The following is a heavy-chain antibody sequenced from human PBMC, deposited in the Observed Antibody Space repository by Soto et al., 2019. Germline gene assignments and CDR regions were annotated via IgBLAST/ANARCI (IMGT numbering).Heavy chain of an antibody. D-gene: IGHD5-18*01. CDR1: GFTFSSYA. Sequence: GGSLRLSCAASGFTFSSYAMSWVRQAPGKGLEWVSAISGSGGSTYYADSVKGRFTISRDNSKNTLYLQMNSLRAEDTAVYYCAKKVADLIYSYGPVLPDYWGQGTLVTVSS. J-gene: IGHJ4*02. CDR2: ISGSGGST. V-gene: IGHV3-23*01. CDR3: AKKVADLIYSYGPVLPDY.